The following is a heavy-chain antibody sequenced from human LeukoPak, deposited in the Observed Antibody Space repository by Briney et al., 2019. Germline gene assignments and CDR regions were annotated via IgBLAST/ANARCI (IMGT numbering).Heavy chain of an antibody. CDR2: IIPIFGTA. V-gene: IGHV1-69*01. CDR3: ARDQGDDYGDEELVYWFDP. J-gene: IGHJ5*02. Sequence: SVKVPCKASGGTFSSYAISWVRQAPGQGLEWMGGIIPIFGTANYAQKFQGRVTITADESTSTAYMELSSLRSEDTAVYYCARDQGDDYGDEELVYWFDPWGQGTLVTVSS. D-gene: IGHD4-17*01. CDR1: GGTFSSYA.